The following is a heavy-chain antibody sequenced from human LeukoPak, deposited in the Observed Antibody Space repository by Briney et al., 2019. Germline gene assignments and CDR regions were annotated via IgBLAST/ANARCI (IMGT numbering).Heavy chain of an antibody. CDR2: ILYDGSNK. CDR1: GFTFSSYG. D-gene: IGHD3-22*01. Sequence: GGSLRLSCAASGFTFSSYGMHWVRQTPGKGLEWVADILYDGSNKYYADSVKGRFTISRDNSKNTLYLQMNSLRAEDTAVYYCAKDPRHYYDSSGYPGPYYFDYWGQGTLVTVSS. V-gene: IGHV3-30*18. J-gene: IGHJ4*02. CDR3: AKDPRHYYDSSGYPGPYYFDY.